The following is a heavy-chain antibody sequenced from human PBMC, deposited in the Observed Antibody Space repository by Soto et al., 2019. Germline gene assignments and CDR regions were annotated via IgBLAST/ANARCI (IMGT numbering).Heavy chain of an antibody. J-gene: IGHJ4*02. D-gene: IGHD3-10*01. CDR1: GFTFSSSA. CDR2: VSANGQGI. Sequence: GGSLRLSCAASGFTFSSSAISWVRQAPGKGLEWVSAVSANGQGIYYADSVRGQFTISRDNSKNTVFLHMDSLSAEDTAVYYCAKDRHYPRDYFHYWGQGTLVTVSS. CDR3: AKDRHYPRDYFHY. V-gene: IGHV3-23*01.